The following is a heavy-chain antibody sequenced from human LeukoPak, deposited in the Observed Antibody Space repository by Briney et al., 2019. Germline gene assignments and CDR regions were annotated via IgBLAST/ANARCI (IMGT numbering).Heavy chain of an antibody. V-gene: IGHV4-4*07. CDR3: ARGWSPASSGTEI. CDR1: GASISRSC. D-gene: IGHD6-13*01. J-gene: IGHJ4*02. Sequence: PSETLSLTCSVSGASISRSCWSWIRQPAGKGLEWIGRIYTSGSTNYNPSLQSRVTMSVDTSKNQFSLELDSVTAADTAVYYCARGWSPASSGTEIWGQGILVTVSS. CDR2: IYTSGST.